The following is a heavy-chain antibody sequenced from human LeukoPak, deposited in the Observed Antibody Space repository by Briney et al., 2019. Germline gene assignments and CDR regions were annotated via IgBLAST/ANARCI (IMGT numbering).Heavy chain of an antibody. D-gene: IGHD4-23*01. V-gene: IGHV3-23*01. CDR2: ISVNGGTT. J-gene: IGHJ4*02. Sequence: GGSLRLSCAASGFTFSSYAMTWVRQAPGKGLEWVSSISVNGGTTYYADSVKGRFTISRDSSKNTLYLQMNSLRAEDTAVYYCVKGGGNVRRYFEYWGQGTLITVSS. CDR1: GFTFSSYA. CDR3: VKGGGNVRRYFEY.